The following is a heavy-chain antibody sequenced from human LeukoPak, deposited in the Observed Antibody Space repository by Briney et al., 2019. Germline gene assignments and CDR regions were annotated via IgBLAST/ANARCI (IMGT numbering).Heavy chain of an antibody. CDR2: INPNSGGT. CDR3: ARLFSSWYEEGRYYYYGMDV. J-gene: IGHJ6*02. Sequence: GASVKVSCKASGYTFTGYYMHWVRQAPGQGLEWMGWINPNSGGTNYAQKFQGRVTMTRDTSISTAYMELSRLRSDDTAVYYCARLFSSWYEEGRYYYYGMDVWGQGTAVTVSS. V-gene: IGHV1-2*02. D-gene: IGHD6-13*01. CDR1: GYTFTGYY.